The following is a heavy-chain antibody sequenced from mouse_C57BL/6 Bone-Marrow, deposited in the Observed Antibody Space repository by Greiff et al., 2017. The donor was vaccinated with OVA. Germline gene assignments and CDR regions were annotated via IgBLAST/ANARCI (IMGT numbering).Heavy chain of an antibody. Sequence: EVKLMESGPGLVKPSQSLSLTCSVTGYSITSGYYWNWIRQFPGNKLEWMGYISYDGSNNYNPSLKNRISITRDTSKNQFFLKLNSVTTEDTATYYCARDSDITTVPWGQGTTLTVSS. J-gene: IGHJ2*01. D-gene: IGHD1-1*01. V-gene: IGHV3-6*01. CDR3: ARDSDITTVP. CDR1: GYSITSGYY. CDR2: ISYDGSN.